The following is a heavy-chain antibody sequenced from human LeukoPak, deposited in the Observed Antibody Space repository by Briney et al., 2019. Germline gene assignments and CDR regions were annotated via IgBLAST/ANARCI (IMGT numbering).Heavy chain of an antibody. CDR2: IYYSGST. CDR1: GGSISSSSYY. CDR3: SSYYDSSGGYYYYYYMDV. D-gene: IGHD3-22*01. V-gene: IGHV4-39*01. Sequence: SETLSLACTVSGGSISSSSYYWGWIRQPPGKGLEWIGSIYYSGSTYYNPSLKSRVTISVDTSKNQFSLKLSSVTAADTAVYYCSSYYDSSGGYYYYYYMDVWGKGTTVTISS. J-gene: IGHJ6*03.